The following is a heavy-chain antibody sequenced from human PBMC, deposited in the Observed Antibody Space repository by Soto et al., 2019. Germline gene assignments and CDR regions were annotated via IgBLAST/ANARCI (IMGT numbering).Heavy chain of an antibody. CDR3: ARMESFGSLNWLDP. V-gene: IGHV1-8*02. CDR1: GYTFTNND. CDR2: MNPGSGDT. Sequence: ASVKVSCKASGYTFTNNDVSWVRQATGQGLEWMGWMNPGSGDTGYAQKFQGRVTMTRDIPIATAYMELNSLTSEDTAIYYCARMESFGSLNWLDPWGQGTLVTVSS. J-gene: IGHJ5*02. D-gene: IGHD5-18*01.